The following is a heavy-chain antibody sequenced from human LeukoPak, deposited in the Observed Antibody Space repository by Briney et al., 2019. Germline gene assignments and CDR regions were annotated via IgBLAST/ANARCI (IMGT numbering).Heavy chain of an antibody. CDR1: GFTFSSYW. Sequence: GGSLRLSCAASGFTFSSYWMSWVRKAPGKGLEWVANIKQDGSEKYYVDSVKGRFTISRDNAKNSLYLQMNSLRAEDTAVYYCARGTTPIQLWLHYYYYYYMDVWGKGTTVTVSS. V-gene: IGHV3-7*04. J-gene: IGHJ6*03. D-gene: IGHD5-18*01. CDR3: ARGTTPIQLWLHYYYYYYMDV. CDR2: IKQDGSEK.